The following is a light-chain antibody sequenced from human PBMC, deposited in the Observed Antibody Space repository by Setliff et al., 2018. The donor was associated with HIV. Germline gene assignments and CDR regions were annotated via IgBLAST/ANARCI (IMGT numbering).Light chain of an antibody. CDR3: CSYAGGDTWI. CDR2: DVT. CDR1: SSDIGDYES. V-gene: IGLV2-23*02. Sequence: QSVLTQPASVSGSPGQSITISCTGSSSDIGDYESVSWYQQHPGEVPKLMIYDVTKRPSGVSNRFSASKSGNTASLTISGLQAEDEAHYYCCSYAGGDTWIFGGGTKSPS. J-gene: IGLJ2*01.